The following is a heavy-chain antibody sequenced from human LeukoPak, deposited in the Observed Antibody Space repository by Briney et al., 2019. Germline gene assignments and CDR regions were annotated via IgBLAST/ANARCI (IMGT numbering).Heavy chain of an antibody. CDR3: ARVKVGFGVVTTYYFDY. J-gene: IGHJ4*02. CDR2: IYYSGST. CDR1: GGSISSYY. V-gene: IGHV4-59*01. Sequence: SETLSLTCTVSGGSISSYYWSWILQPPGKGLEWIGYIYYSGSTKYNPSLKSRVTISVDTSKNQLSLKLSSVTAADTAVYYCARVKVGFGVVTTYYFDYWGQGTLVTVSS. D-gene: IGHD3-3*01.